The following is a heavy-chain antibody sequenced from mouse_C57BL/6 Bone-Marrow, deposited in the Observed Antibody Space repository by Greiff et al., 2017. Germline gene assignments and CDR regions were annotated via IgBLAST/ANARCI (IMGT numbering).Heavy chain of an antibody. J-gene: IGHJ3*01. V-gene: IGHV1-15*01. CDR2: IDPETGGT. CDR1: GYTFTDYE. CDR3: TRGYYGEDWFAY. Sequence: QVQLQQSGAELVRPGASVTLSCTASGYTFTDYEMHWVKQTPVHGLEWIGAIDPETGGTAYNQKLKGKAILTADKSSSTAYMELRSLTSEYSAVYYCTRGYYGEDWFAYWGQGTLVTVSA. D-gene: IGHD1-1*01.